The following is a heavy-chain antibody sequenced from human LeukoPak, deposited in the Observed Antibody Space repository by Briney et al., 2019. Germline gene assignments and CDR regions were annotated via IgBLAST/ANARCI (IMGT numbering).Heavy chain of an antibody. CDR3: ARAGVWLPAV. J-gene: IGHJ4*02. V-gene: IGHV4-4*02. Sequence: SGTLSLTCAVSGASISSDKWWSWVRQPPGKGLEWIEEINHSGNTNYSPSLKSRVTMSTDKSKNGFSLRLTSVTAADTAVYYCARAGVWLPAVWGQGTLVTVSS. CDR2: INHSGNT. D-gene: IGHD3-9*01. CDR1: GASISSDKW.